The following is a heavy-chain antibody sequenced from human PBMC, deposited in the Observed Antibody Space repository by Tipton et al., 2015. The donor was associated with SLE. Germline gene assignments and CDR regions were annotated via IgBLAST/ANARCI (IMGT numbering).Heavy chain of an antibody. J-gene: IGHJ6*02. CDR1: GGSISSYY. Sequence: LRLSCTVSGGSISSYYWSWIRQPPGKGLEWIGYIYYSGSTNYNPSLKSRVTISVDTSKNQFSLKLSSVTAADTAVYYCARRGALAAAGVYYYYGMDVWGQGTTVTVSS. D-gene: IGHD6-13*01. CDR2: IYYSGST. CDR3: ARRGALAAAGVYYYYGMDV. V-gene: IGHV4-59*08.